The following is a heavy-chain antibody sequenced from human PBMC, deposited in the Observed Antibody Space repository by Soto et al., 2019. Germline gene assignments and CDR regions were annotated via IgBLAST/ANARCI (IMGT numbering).Heavy chain of an antibody. J-gene: IGHJ4*02. CDR1: GFTFNTFA. V-gene: IGHV3-23*01. Sequence: EVQLLESGGGLVQPGESLRLSCAASGFTFNTFAMGWVRQYPGKGLEWVSLISGSSRDTYYADSVKGRFTISRDNSKNILYLQMNSLRAEDTAVYYCATQDFRGTTGTTWGQGTLVTVSS. CDR2: ISGSSRDT. CDR3: ATQDFRGTTGTT. D-gene: IGHD1-1*01.